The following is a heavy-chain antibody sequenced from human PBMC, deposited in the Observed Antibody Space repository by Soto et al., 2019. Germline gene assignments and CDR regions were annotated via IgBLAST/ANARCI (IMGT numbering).Heavy chain of an antibody. D-gene: IGHD6-13*01. J-gene: IGHJ4*02. CDR3: VRGGHNSGWYRTFDF. Sequence: QLQLVQSGAEVKKPGSSVSVSCKSSRGTFTTDAISWVRQAPGQGLEWMGVIIPVFGPPTYAQRFQGRVTISADESTSTAHVELSNLRSEDTAIYYCVRGGHNSGWYRTFDFWGQGTLVTVSS. CDR1: RGTFTTDA. CDR2: IIPVFGPP. V-gene: IGHV1-69*01.